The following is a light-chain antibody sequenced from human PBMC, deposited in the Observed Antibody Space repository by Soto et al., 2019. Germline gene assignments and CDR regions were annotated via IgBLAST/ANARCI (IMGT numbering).Light chain of an antibody. J-gene: IGLJ1*01. V-gene: IGLV2-14*03. CDR2: DVI. CDR1: TTF. Sequence: QSVLTQPASVSGSPGQSITISCTGATTFVSWYQQHPGKAPKLIIYDVINRPSGISKRFSGSKSGNTASLTISGLQAEDESFNYCNAFTTNDTFVLGTGPKVPVL. CDR3: NAFTTNDTFV.